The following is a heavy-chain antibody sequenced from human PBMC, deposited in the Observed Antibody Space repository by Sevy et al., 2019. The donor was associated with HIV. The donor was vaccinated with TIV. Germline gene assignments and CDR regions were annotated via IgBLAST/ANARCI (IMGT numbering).Heavy chain of an antibody. V-gene: IGHV3-21*01. CDR1: GFTFSTYN. CDR2: ITDSSNYI. J-gene: IGHJ4*02. D-gene: IGHD3-22*01. CDR3: ARDRRTLNYYGSSGCHYYFDY. Sequence: GGSLRLSCAASGFTFSTYNMNWVRQAPGKGLEWVSSITDSSNYIYHADSVKGRFTISRDNAKNSLYLQMNSLRAEDTAVYFCARDRRTLNYYGSSGCHYYFDYWGQGTLVTVSS.